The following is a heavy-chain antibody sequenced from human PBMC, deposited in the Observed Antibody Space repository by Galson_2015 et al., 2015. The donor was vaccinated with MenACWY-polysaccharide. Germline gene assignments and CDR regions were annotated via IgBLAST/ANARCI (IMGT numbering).Heavy chain of an antibody. CDR2: IYYSGST. Sequence: ETLSLTCTVSGGSISSYYWSWIRQPPGKGLEWIGYIYYSGSTKYSPSLKSRVTISVDTSKNQFSLKLNSVTAADTAVYYCARAGQLLRAYYYGLDVWGQGTTVTVSS. D-gene: IGHD2-15*01. J-gene: IGHJ6*02. CDR1: GGSISSYY. V-gene: IGHV4-59*01. CDR3: ARAGQLLRAYYYGLDV.